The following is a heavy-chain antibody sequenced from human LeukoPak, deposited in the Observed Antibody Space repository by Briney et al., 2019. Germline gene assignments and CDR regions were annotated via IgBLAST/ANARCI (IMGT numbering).Heavy chain of an antibody. V-gene: IGHV1-2*02. CDR1: GYTFTGYY. Sequence: KVSCKASGYTFTGYYMHWVRQAPGQGLEWMGWINPNSGGTNYAQRLQGRVTMTRDTSISTAYMELSRLRSDDTAVYYCARDERYDSSGYPFDYWGQGTLVTVSS. J-gene: IGHJ4*02. CDR2: INPNSGGT. D-gene: IGHD3-22*01. CDR3: ARDERYDSSGYPFDY.